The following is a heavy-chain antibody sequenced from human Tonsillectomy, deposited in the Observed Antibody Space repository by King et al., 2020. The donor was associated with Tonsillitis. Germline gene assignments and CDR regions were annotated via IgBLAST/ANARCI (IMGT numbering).Heavy chain of an antibody. V-gene: IGHV3-23*04. D-gene: IGHD6-6*01. Sequence: VQLVESGGGLVQPGGSLRLSCAASGFTFSNYAMSWVHQAPGKGLEWVSAISGSDGSTYYADSVKGRLTISRDNSKNTLYLQMDSLRAEDTAVYYCAKTSYSSSFGMDVWGQGTTVTVSS. J-gene: IGHJ6*02. CDR1: GFTFSNYA. CDR3: AKTSYSSSFGMDV. CDR2: ISGSDGST.